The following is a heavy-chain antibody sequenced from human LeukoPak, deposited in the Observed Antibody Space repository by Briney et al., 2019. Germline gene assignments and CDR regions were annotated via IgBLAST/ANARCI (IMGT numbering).Heavy chain of an antibody. V-gene: IGHV1-24*01. CDR3: ATGRYYDSSGYYGDY. J-gene: IGHJ4*02. CDR1: GYTLTELS. Sequence: GASVKVFCKVSGYTLTELSMHWVRQAPGKGLEWLGGFDPEGGETIYAQKFQGRVTMTEDTSTDTAYMELSSLRSEDTAVYYCATGRYYDSSGYYGDYWGQGTLVTVSS. D-gene: IGHD3-22*01. CDR2: FDPEGGET.